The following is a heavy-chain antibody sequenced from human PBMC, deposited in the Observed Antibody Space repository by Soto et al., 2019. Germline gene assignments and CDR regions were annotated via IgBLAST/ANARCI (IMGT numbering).Heavy chain of an antibody. Sequence: GGSLRLSCAASGFTFSSYDMHWVRQATGKGLEWVSAIGTAGDTYYPGSVKGRFTISRENAKNSLYLQMNSLGAGDTAVYYCARGPTVTHWNYYYMDVWGKGTTVTVSS. CDR1: GFTFSSYD. CDR3: ARGPTVTHWNYYYMDV. CDR2: IGTAGDT. D-gene: IGHD4-17*01. J-gene: IGHJ6*03. V-gene: IGHV3-13*01.